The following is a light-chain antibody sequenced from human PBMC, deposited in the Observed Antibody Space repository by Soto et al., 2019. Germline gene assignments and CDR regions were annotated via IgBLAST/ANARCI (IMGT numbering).Light chain of an antibody. CDR2: GAS. CDR3: QQYGSSPLWT. J-gene: IGKJ1*01. Sequence: ENGLTQSPGTLSLSPGERATLSWMAIQSVSSSYLAWYQQKPGQAPRLLIYGASSRATGIPDRFSGSGSGTDFTLTISRLEPEDFAVYYCQQYGSSPLWTFGQGTKVDIK. CDR1: QSVSSSY. V-gene: IGKV3-20*01.